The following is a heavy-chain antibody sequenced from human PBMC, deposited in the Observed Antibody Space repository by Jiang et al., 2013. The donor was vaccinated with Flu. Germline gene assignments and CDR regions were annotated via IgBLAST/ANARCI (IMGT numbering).Heavy chain of an antibody. CDR1: EFPVSSNP. D-gene: IGHD1-7*01. CDR2: IYSGGGT. Sequence: VQLLESGGGLVQPGESLRLSCVASEFPVSSNPMNWVRQAPGKGLEWVSVIYSGGGTFYADSVKGRFTISRDTSGNTVFLQLNNLRAEDTAVYYCARSFRYNWNYAVPDAFDIWGQGTLVTVST. CDR3: ARSFRYNWNYAVPDAFDI. V-gene: IGHV3-66*01. J-gene: IGHJ3*02.